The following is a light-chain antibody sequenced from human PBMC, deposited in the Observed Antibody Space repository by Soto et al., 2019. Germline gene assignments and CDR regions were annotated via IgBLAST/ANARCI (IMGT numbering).Light chain of an antibody. V-gene: IGKV3-20*01. CDR1: QSVSSSY. Sequence: EIVLTQSPGTLSLSPGERATLSCRASQSVSSSYLAWYQQKPGQAPRLLIYGASSRATGIPDRFSGSGSGTDFTLTISRLEPEDFAVYYCQQYGSSFGQGTRLDIK. CDR3: QQYGSS. CDR2: GAS. J-gene: IGKJ5*01.